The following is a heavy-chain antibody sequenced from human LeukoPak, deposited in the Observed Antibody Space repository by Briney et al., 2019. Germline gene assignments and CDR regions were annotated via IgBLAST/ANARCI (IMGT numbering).Heavy chain of an antibody. CDR2: ISYDGSNK. CDR1: GFTFSSYA. Sequence: PGGSLRLSCAASGFTFSSYAMHWVRQAPGKGLEWVAVISYDGSNKYYAGSVKGRFTISRDNSKNTLYLQMNSLRAEDTAVYYCAREEQLCFCGMDVWGQGTTVTVSS. J-gene: IGHJ6*02. D-gene: IGHD5-18*01. CDR3: AREEQLCFCGMDV. V-gene: IGHV3-30-3*01.